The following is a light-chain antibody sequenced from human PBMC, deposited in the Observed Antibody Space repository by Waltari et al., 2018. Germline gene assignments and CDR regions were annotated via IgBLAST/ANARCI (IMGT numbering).Light chain of an antibody. V-gene: IGLV2-14*03. CDR2: DVT. Sequence: QSALTQPASVSGSPGQSITISCTGTSSDVGGYNYVAWFQQYPGKAPKLLIYDVTNRFAGVSNRCAGSKSGNTASLTCSGLQAEDEADYYCDSYTSSVTRIFGTGTKVTVL. CDR3: DSYTSSVTRI. J-gene: IGLJ1*01. CDR1: SSDVGGYNY.